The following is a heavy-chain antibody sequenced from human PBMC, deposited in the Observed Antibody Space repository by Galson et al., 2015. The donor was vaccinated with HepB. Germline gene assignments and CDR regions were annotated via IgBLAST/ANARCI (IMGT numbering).Heavy chain of an antibody. J-gene: IGHJ3*01. V-gene: IGHV3-23*01. CDR1: GFIFSSYS. CDR2: IRGGINSGGGDT. D-gene: IGHD6-19*01. Sequence: SLRLSCAAAGFIFSSYSMTWVRQAPGKGLEWVSSIRGGINSGGGDTSYADSVRGRFTISGDNSKNTLYLQMNSLGAEDTAVYYCAKLYNSHWFFGAFHVWGQGTMVTVSS. CDR3: AKLYNSHWFFGAFHV.